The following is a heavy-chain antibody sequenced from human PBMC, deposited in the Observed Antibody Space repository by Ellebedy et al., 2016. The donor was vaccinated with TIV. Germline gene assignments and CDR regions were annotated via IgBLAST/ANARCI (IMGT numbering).Heavy chain of an antibody. CDR3: ASNPTELLLAFDI. CDR2: IWYDGSNK. J-gene: IGHJ3*02. D-gene: IGHD1-7*01. Sequence: GESLKISCAASGFTFNTYGMHWVRQSPGKGLEWVAVIWYDGSNKYYADSVKGRFTISRDNSKNTLYLQMNSLRAEDTAVYYCASNPTELLLAFDIWGQGTMVTVSS. CDR1: GFTFNTYG. V-gene: IGHV3-33*01.